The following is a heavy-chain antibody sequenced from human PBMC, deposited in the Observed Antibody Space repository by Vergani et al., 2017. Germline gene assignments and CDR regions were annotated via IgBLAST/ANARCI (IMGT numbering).Heavy chain of an antibody. CDR3: ARDRTAYGGGDCYSRYYYYGMDV. J-gene: IGHJ6*02. Sequence: EVQLVESGGGLVKPGGSLRLSCAASGFTFSSYSMNWVRQAPGKGLEWVSSISSSSSYIYYAASGKGRFTISRDKAKKSLYLQMNSLRTEDTAVYYCARDRTAYGGGDCYSRYYYYGMDVWGQGTTVTVSS. CDR2: ISSSSSYI. D-gene: IGHD2-21*02. CDR1: GFTFSSYS. V-gene: IGHV3-21*01.